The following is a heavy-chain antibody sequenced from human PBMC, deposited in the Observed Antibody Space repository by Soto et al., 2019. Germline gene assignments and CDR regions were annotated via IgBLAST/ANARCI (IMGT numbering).Heavy chain of an antibody. D-gene: IGHD1-26*01. J-gene: IGHJ2*01. CDR1: GFPFGDYY. V-gene: IGHV3-11*06. CDR3: ARRLVSLPTANFDL. CDR2: LSSSSRFT. Sequence: GSLRLTCSVSGFPFGDYYMTWIRQSPERGLEWLSFLSSSSRFTKYADSVKGRFTISRDNAKNSLYLQMNSLRAEDAAVYYCARRLVSLPTANFDLWGRGTLVTVYS.